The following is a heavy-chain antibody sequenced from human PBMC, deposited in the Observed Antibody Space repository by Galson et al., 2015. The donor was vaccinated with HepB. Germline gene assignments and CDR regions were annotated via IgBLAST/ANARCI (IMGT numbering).Heavy chain of an antibody. D-gene: IGHD3-22*01. J-gene: IGHJ4*02. V-gene: IGHV3-23*01. CDR2: ISGSGGST. CDR3: AKGRVALDIPWYYYDSSGYYYNHYYFDY. Sequence: SLRLSCAASGFTFSSYAMSWVRQAPGKGLEWVSAISGSGGSTYYADSVKGRFTISRDNSKNTLYLQMNSLRAEDTAVYYCAKGRVALDIPWYYYDSSGYYYNHYYFDYWGQGTLVTVSS. CDR1: GFTFSSYA.